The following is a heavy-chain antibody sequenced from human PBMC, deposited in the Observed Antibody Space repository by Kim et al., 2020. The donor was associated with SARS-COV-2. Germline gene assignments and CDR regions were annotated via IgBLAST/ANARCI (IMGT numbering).Heavy chain of an antibody. CDR1: GYTFTSFG. J-gene: IGHJ4*02. D-gene: IGHD3-22*01. CDR2: ITPNNGNR. Sequence: ASVKVSCKASGYTFTSFGITWMRQAPGQGLEWLGWITPNNGNRRYAQNLQGRVTMSTDSSTITAYMELGSLRSDDTAVYYCARGGGYYHYHFDYWGQGTLVSVST. V-gene: IGHV1-18*04. CDR3: ARGGGYYHYHFDY.